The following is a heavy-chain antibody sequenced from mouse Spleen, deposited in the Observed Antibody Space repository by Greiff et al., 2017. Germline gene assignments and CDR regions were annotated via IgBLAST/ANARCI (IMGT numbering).Heavy chain of an antibody. Sequence: EVQLVESGPGLVKPSQSLSLTCSVTGYSITSGYYWNWIRQFPGNKLEWMGYISYDGNNNYNPSLKNRISITRDTSKNQFFLKLNSVITEDTATYYCASGGYDGDYWGQGTTLTVSS. J-gene: IGHJ2*01. CDR2: ISYDGNN. CDR3: ASGGYDGDY. CDR1: GYSITSGYY. V-gene: IGHV3-6*01. D-gene: IGHD2-2*01.